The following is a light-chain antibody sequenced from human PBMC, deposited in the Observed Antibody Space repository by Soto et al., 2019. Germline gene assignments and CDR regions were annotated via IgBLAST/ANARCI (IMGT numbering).Light chain of an antibody. J-gene: IGKJ1*01. V-gene: IGKV3-20*01. CDR1: QSISSSY. Sequence: DIVLTQSPGTLSLSPGERATLSCRASQSISSSYLAWYQQKPGQAPRLLIFGASTRATGIPDRFSGSGSGTDFTLTIRGLEPEDFAVYYCYQYDTSPRTFGQGTKVEIK. CDR2: GAS. CDR3: YQYDTSPRT.